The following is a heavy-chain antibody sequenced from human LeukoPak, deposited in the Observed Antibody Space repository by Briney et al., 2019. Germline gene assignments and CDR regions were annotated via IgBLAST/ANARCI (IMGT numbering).Heavy chain of an antibody. J-gene: IGHJ4*02. CDR2: IDWDSKKI. V-gene: IGHV3-9*01. CDR1: GFMFGDHG. Sequence: PGRSLRLSCTASGFMFGDHGMHWVRQVPGKGLEWVSGIDWDSKKIDYADSVKGRFTIYRDNDKNSLYLEMNSLRLEDTAFYFCVKGSGRWVDYWGQGTLVTVSS. D-gene: IGHD2-8*02. CDR3: VKGSGRWVDY.